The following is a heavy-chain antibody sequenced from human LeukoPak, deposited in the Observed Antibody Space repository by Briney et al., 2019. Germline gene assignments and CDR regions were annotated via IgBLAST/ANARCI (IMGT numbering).Heavy chain of an antibody. CDR1: GYTFTTYP. CDR2: IDTNTGSP. D-gene: IGHD2-2*01. Sequence: AASVKVSCKASGYTFTTYPINWVRQAPGQGLEWMGWIDTNTGSPTYAQGLTGRFVFSLDTSVSTAYLQISSLKAEDTAVYYCARDLVPTDRGWFDPWGQGTLVTVSS. V-gene: IGHV7-4-1*02. J-gene: IGHJ5*02. CDR3: ARDLVPTDRGWFDP.